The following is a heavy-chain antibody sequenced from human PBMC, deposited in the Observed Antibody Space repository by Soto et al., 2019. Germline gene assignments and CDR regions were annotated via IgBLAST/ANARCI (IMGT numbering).Heavy chain of an antibody. V-gene: IGHV3-30-3*01. CDR2: ISYDGSNK. D-gene: IGHD3-3*01. CDR1: GFTFSSYA. J-gene: IGHJ4*02. CDR3: ARHLHRITISQG. Sequence: GGSLRLSCAASGFTFSSYAMHWVRQAPGKGLEWVAVISYDGSNKYYADSVKGRFTISRDNSKNTLYLQMNSLRAEDTAVYYCARHLHRITISQGWGQGTLVTVSS.